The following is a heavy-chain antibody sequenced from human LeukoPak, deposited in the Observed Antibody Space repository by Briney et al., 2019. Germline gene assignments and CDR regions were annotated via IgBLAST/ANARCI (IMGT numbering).Heavy chain of an antibody. D-gene: IGHD3-3*01. Sequence: PGGSLRLSCAASGFTFSSYGMHWVRQAPGKGLEWVAVISYDGSNKYYADSVKGRFTISRDNSKNTLYLQMNSLRAEDTAVYYCAKGDLTDYDFWSGYSKEACLIDYWGQGTLVTVSS. V-gene: IGHV3-30*18. J-gene: IGHJ4*02. CDR3: AKGDLTDYDFWSGYSKEACLIDY. CDR1: GFTFSSYG. CDR2: ISYDGSNK.